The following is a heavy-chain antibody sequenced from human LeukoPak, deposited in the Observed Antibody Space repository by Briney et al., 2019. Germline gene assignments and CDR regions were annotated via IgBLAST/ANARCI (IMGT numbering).Heavy chain of an antibody. CDR3: ARDQSSGSSDY. J-gene: IGHJ4*02. CDR1: GFTFSSYS. V-gene: IGHV3-7*01. CDR2: IKQDGSEK. D-gene: IGHD6-19*01. Sequence: GGSLRLSCAASGFTFSSYSMNWVRQAPGEGLEWVANIKQDGSEKYYVDSVKGRFTISRDNAKNSLYLQMNSLRAEDTAVYYCARDQSSGSSDYWGQGTLVTVSS.